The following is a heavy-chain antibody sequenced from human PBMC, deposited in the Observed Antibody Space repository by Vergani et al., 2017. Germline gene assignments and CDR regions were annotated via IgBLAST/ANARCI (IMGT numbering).Heavy chain of an antibody. D-gene: IGHD2-21*01. CDR2: INPIDSKI. CDR1: ESSFISNE. J-gene: IGHJ4*02. V-gene: IGHV5-51*01. Sequence: EVMLVQSGAEVNKPGESLKISCKYSESSFISNEIAWVRQMSGKGLQWRGNINPIDSKIAYSPSFQGQAIMSLDKSITTAYLQWRSLKASDTAIYYCTRHVPCGDGACLHFDHWGQGTQVTVSS. CDR3: TRHVPCGDGACLHFDH.